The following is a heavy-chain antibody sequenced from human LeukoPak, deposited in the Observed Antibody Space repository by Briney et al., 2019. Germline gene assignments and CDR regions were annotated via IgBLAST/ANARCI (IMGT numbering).Heavy chain of an antibody. V-gene: IGHV3-33*01. CDR2: IWYDGSNK. J-gene: IGHJ4*02. Sequence: QSGGSLRLSWAASGFTFSSYGMHWVRQAPGKGLEWVAVIWYDGSNKYYADSVKGRFTISKDNSKNTLYLQMNSLRAEDTAVYYCARRRGYSGYDLDYWGQGTLVTVSS. D-gene: IGHD5-12*01. CDR3: ARRRGYSGYDLDY. CDR1: GFTFSSYG.